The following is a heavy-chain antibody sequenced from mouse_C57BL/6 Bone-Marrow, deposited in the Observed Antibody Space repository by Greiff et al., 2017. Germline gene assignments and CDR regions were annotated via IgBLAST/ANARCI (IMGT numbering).Heavy chain of an antibody. J-gene: IGHJ1*03. D-gene: IGHD1-1*01. CDR2: IDPSDSYT. CDR3: ASSYGSSPYWYFDV. V-gene: IGHV1-50*01. Sequence: QVQLQQPGAELVKPGASVKLSCKASGYTFTSYWMQWVKQRPGQGLVWIGEIDPSDSYTNYNQKFKGKATLTVDTSSSTAYMQLSSLTSEDSAVYYCASSYGSSPYWYFDVWGTGTTVTVSS. CDR1: GYTFTSYW.